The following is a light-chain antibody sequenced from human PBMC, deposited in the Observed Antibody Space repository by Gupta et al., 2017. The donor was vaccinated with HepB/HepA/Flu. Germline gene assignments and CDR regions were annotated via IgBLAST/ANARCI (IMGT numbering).Light chain of an antibody. CDR1: QSISSW. J-gene: IGKJ1*01. CDR3: QQYSSYPWT. Sequence: DIQMTQAPSTLSASVGDRVTITCRASQSISSWLAWYQKRPGKVPKLLIYKASSLESGVPSRFSGSGSGTEFTLTISSLQPDDFATYYCQQYSSYPWTFGQGTKVEIK. CDR2: KAS. V-gene: IGKV1-5*03.